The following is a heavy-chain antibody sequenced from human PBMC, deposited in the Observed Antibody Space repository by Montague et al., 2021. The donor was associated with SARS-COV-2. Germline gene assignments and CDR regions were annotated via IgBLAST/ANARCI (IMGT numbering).Heavy chain of an antibody. V-gene: IGHV2-70*01. Sequence: PALVKPTQTLTLTCTFSGSSLSTSGMCVSWIRQPPGKALEWHALIDWDDDKYYSTSLKTRLTISKDTSKNQVVLTMTNMDPVDTATYYCARIRDYDILTGSYSGFDYWGQGTLVTVSS. J-gene: IGHJ4*02. CDR2: IDWDDDK. CDR3: ARIRDYDILTGSYSGFDY. CDR1: GSSLSTSGMC. D-gene: IGHD3-9*01.